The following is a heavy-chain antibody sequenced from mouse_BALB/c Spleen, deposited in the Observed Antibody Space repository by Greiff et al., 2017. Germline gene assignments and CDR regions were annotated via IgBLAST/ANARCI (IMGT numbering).Heavy chain of an antibody. D-gene: IGHD2-4*01. Sequence: VQLQQSGAELVRSGASVKLSCTASGFNIKDYYMHWVKQRPEQGLEWIGWIDPENGDTEYAPKFQGKATMTADTSSNTAYLQLSSLTSEDTAVYYCNADKIYYDYRWFAYWGQGTLVTVSA. CDR2: IDPENGDT. CDR1: GFNIKDYY. V-gene: IGHV14-4*02. J-gene: IGHJ3*01. CDR3: NADKIYYDYRWFAY.